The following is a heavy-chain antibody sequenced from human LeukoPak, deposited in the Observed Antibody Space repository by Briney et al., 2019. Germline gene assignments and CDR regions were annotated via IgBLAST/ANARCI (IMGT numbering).Heavy chain of an antibody. CDR3: ARGGGDYYDSSGSGDDAFDI. CDR1: GYTFTGYY. J-gene: IGHJ3*02. CDR2: INPNSGGT. D-gene: IGHD3-22*01. V-gene: IGHV1-2*04. Sequence: ASVKVSCKASGYTFTGYYMHWVRQAPGQGLEWMGWINPNSGGTNYAQKFQGWDTMTRDTSISTAYMELSRLRSDDTAVYYCARGGGDYYDSSGSGDDAFDIWGQGTMVTVSS.